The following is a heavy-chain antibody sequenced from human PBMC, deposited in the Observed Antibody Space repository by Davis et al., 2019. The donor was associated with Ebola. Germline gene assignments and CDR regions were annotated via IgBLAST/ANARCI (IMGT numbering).Heavy chain of an antibody. V-gene: IGHV1-69*13. J-gene: IGHJ5*02. CDR1: GGTFSSYA. CDR3: ARDGDLGYCSSTSCHGWFDP. CDR2: IIPIFGTA. Sequence: SVKVSCKASGGTFSSYAISWVRQAPGQGLEWMGGIIPIFGTANYAQKFQGRVTITADESTSTAYMELSSLRSEDTAVYYCARDGDLGYCSSTSCHGWFDPWDQGTLVTVSS. D-gene: IGHD2-2*01.